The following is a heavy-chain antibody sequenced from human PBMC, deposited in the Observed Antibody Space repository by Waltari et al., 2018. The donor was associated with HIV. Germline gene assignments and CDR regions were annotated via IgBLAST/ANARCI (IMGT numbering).Heavy chain of an antibody. CDR2: FGTAGDT. CDR1: GFTFSNYD. Sequence: EVYLVESGGGLVQPGGSLRLSCAASGFTFSNYDMHWVRQATGKGLEWVSAFGTAGDTYYAGSVKGRFTISRENAKNSLYLQMNSLRAEDTAVYYCARGLRYDSSGYNYDDAFDIWGQGTMVTVSS. J-gene: IGHJ3*02. CDR3: ARGLRYDSSGYNYDDAFDI. V-gene: IGHV3-13*01. D-gene: IGHD3-22*01.